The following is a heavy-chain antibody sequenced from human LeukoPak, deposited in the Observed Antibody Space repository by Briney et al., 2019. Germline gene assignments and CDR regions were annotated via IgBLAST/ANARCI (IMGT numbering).Heavy chain of an antibody. CDR2: INHGGST. V-gene: IGHV4-34*01. CDR1: GGSFNGYY. D-gene: IGHD6-6*01. CDR3: ARDRVSTVHPIDY. Sequence: SETLSLTCAVYGGSFNGYYWSWIRQPPGKGLEWIGEINHGGSTNHDPSLKSRVTMSIDTSKNQFSLNLSSVTAADTAVYYCARDRVSTVHPIDYWGQGTLVTVSS. J-gene: IGHJ4*02.